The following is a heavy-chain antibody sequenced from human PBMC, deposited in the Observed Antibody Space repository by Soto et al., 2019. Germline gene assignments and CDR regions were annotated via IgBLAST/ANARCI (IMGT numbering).Heavy chain of an antibody. CDR2: ISGSGGST. Sequence: HPGGSLRLSCAASGFTFSSYAMSWVRQAPGKGLEWVSAISGSGGSTYYADSVKGRFTISRDNSKNTLYLQMNSLRAEDTAVYYCAKLGSRWPRGWFDPWGQGTLVTVSS. J-gene: IGHJ5*02. CDR1: GFTFSSYA. D-gene: IGHD3-10*02. CDR3: AKLGSRWPRGWFDP. V-gene: IGHV3-23*01.